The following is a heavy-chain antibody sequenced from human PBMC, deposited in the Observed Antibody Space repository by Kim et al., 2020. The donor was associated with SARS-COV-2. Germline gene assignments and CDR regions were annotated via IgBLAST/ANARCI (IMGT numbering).Heavy chain of an antibody. D-gene: IGHD3-10*01. J-gene: IGHJ4*02. V-gene: IGHV7-4-1*02. Sequence: ASVKVSCKASGYTFTSYAMNWVRQAPGQGLEWMGWINTNTGNPTYAQGFTGRFVFSLDTSVSTAYLQISSLKAEDTAVYYCARGAFRYYYGSGSYYNVGNDYWGQGTLVTVSS. CDR3: ARGAFRYYYGSGSYYNVGNDY. CDR1: GYTFTSYA. CDR2: INTNTGNP.